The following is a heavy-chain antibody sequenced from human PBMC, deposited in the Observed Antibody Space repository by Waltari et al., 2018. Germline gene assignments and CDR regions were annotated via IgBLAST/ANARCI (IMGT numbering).Heavy chain of an antibody. D-gene: IGHD3-10*01. J-gene: IGHJ4*02. CDR3: AKGMVSHGSVNYFES. CDR2: ISGSAVKT. CDR1: GFTFSNYG. V-gene: IGHV3-23*01. Sequence: EVQLLESGGGLVQPGGSLRLSCEASGFTFSNYGMSWVRQAPGKGPGWDPGISGSAVKTDYADSVRGRFTISRDNSKNTLFLQLNSLRDEYTAMYFCAKGMVSHGSVNYFESWGQGTLVTVSS.